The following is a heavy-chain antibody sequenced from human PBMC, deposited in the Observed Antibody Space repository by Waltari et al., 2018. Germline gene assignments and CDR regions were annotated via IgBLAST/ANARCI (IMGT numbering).Heavy chain of an antibody. CDR1: GGSISSYY. CDR2: IYYSGST. Sequence: QVQLQESGPGLVKPSETLSLTCTVSGGSISSYYWSWIRQPPGKGLEWIGYIYYSGSTNITPSLKSRVPIAVETSKSQFSLKLSSVTAADTAVYYCARDRPWDTIFGVVTTPRGWFDPWGQGTLVTVSS. V-gene: IGHV4-59*01. J-gene: IGHJ5*02. CDR3: ARDRPWDTIFGVVTTPRGWFDP. D-gene: IGHD3-3*01.